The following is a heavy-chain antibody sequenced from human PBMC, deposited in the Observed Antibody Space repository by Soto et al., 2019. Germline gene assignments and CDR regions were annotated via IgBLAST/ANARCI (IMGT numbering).Heavy chain of an antibody. V-gene: IGHV3-30*03. CDR2: IPYDGSNK. J-gene: IGHJ6*02. CDR3: VRNYYYYGMDV. Sequence: QVQLVESGGGVVQPGRSLRLSCAASGFTFSSYGMHWVRQAPGKGLEWVAVIPYDGSNKYYADSVKGRFTISRDNSKNTLYLQMNSLRAEDTAVYYCVRNYYYYGMDVWGQGTTVTVSS. CDR1: GFTFSSYG.